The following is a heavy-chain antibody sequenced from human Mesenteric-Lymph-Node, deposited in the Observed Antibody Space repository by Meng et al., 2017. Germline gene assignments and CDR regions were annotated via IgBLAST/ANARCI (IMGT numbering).Heavy chain of an antibody. J-gene: IGHJ4*02. CDR1: GFTFSSYS. CDR3: ARDRLSSGWFDY. Sequence: GGSLRLSCAASGFTFSSYSMNWVRQAPGKGLEWVSAISGSGGSTYYADSVKGRFTISRDNSKNTLYLQMNSLRAEDTAVYYCARDRLSSGWFDYWGQGTLVTVSS. CDR2: ISGSGGST. V-gene: IGHV3-23*01. D-gene: IGHD6-19*01.